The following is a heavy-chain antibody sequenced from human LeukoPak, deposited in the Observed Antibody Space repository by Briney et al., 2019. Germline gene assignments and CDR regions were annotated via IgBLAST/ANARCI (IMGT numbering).Heavy chain of an antibody. CDR1: GGSISSSSYY. D-gene: IGHD2-2*01. J-gene: IGHJ6*03. Sequence: PSETLSLTCTVSGGSISSSSYYWGWIRQPPGKGLEWIGSIYYSGSIYYNPSLKSRVTISVDTSKNQFSLKLSSVTAADTAVYYCARCRSFRYLAPASYYMDVWGRGTTVTVSS. CDR3: ARCRSFRYLAPASYYMDV. CDR2: IYYSGSI. V-gene: IGHV4-39*07.